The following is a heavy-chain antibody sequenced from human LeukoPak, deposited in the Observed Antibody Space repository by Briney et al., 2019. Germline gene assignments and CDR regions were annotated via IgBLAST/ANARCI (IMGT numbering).Heavy chain of an antibody. CDR3: ARGSGGSCYPPRCPNWFDP. CDR1: GGSISSGNYY. Sequence: SETLSLTCTVSGGSISSGNYYWSWIRQHPVKGLESIGYIYYSGSTYYNPSLKSRVTISVDTSKNQFSLKLSSVTAADTAVYYCARGSGGSCYPPRCPNWFDPWGQGTLVTVSS. V-gene: IGHV4-31*03. CDR2: IYYSGST. J-gene: IGHJ5*02. D-gene: IGHD2-15*01.